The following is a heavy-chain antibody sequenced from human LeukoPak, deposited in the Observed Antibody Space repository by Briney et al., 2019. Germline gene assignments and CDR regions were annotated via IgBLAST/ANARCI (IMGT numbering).Heavy chain of an antibody. CDR2: IYYSGST. J-gene: IGHJ5*02. Sequence: PSETLSLTCTVSGGSISSSSYYWGWIRQPPGKGLEWIGSIYYSGSTYYNPSLKSRVTISVDTSKNQFSLKLSSVTAADTAVYYCARHVGYSSSWYGMDGWFDPWGQGTLVTVSS. CDR1: GGSISSSSYY. CDR3: ARHVGYSSSWYGMDGWFDP. V-gene: IGHV4-39*01. D-gene: IGHD6-13*01.